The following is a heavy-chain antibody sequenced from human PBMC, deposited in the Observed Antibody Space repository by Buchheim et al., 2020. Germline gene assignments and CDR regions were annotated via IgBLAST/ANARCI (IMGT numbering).Heavy chain of an antibody. J-gene: IGHJ4*02. CDR2: IYPGDSDT. V-gene: IGHV5-51*01. CDR1: GYSFTSYW. CDR3: ARHLPDHDYSNYMIDY. Sequence: EVQLVQSGAEVKKPGESLKISCKGSGYSFTSYWIGGVRQMPGKGLEWMGIIYPGDSDTRYRPSFQGQVTISADTSISTANPQWSSLKASDTAMYYCARHLPDHDYSNYMIDYWGQGTL. D-gene: IGHD4-11*01.